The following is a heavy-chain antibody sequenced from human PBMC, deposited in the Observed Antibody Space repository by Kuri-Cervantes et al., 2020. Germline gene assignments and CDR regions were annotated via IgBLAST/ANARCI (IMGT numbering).Heavy chain of an antibody. CDR3: ATGNTMIVVGFLNGMDV. Sequence: ASVKVSCKASGYTFINYYVHWVRQAPGQGLEWMGITNPSGGSTGYAQKFQGRVTVTRDTSTSTVYMELSSLRSEDTAVYYCATGNTMIVVGFLNGMDVWGQGTTVTVSS. CDR2: TNPSGGST. D-gene: IGHD3-22*01. V-gene: IGHV1-46*01. CDR1: GYTFINYY. J-gene: IGHJ6*02.